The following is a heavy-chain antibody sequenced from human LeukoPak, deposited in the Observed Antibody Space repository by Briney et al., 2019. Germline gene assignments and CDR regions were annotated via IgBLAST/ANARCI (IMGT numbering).Heavy chain of an antibody. CDR1: GDSVSSNSAA. D-gene: IGHD3-10*01. CDR2: TYYRSKWYN. J-gene: IGHJ3*02. V-gene: IGHV6-1*01. CDR3: ARSGLYYYGSGSYYPAPHAFDI. Sequence: SQTLSLTCAISGDSVSSNSAAWNWIRQSPSRGLDWLGRTYYRSKWYNDYAVSVKSRININPDTSKNQSSLQLNSVTPEDTAVYYCARSGLYYYGSGSYYPAPHAFDIWGQGTMVTVSS.